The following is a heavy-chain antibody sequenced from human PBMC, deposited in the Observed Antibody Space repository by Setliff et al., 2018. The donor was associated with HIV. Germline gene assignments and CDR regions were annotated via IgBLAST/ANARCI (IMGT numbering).Heavy chain of an antibody. V-gene: IGHV4-34*01. CDR2: INHRGST. Sequence: SETLSLTCAVYGDSLSGYQWTWIRQAPGKGLEWIGEINHRGSTIYNPSLKSRVTILVDTSKNEFSLKLASVTAADTAVYYCATVRVDHNWFDPWGQGTLVT. J-gene: IGHJ5*02. CDR1: GDSLSGYQ. CDR3: ATVRVDHNWFDP.